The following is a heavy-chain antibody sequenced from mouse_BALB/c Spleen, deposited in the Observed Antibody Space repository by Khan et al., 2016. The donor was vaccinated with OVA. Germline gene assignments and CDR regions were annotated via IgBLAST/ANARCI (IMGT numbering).Heavy chain of an antibody. CDR1: GYSITSDYA. V-gene: IGHV3-2*02. D-gene: IGHD1-1*02. CDR2: ISSSGST. Sequence: EVKLEESGPGLVKPSQSLSLTCTVTGYSITSDYAWNWIRQFPGNKLEWMGYISSSGSTNYNPALKSRISITRDTSKNQFFLQLNSVTTEDTATYYCARDGARYNDARDYWGQGTSVTVSS. J-gene: IGHJ4*01. CDR3: ARDGARYNDARDY.